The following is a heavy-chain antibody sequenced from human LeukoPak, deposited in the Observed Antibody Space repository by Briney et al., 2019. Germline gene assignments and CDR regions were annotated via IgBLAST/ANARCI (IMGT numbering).Heavy chain of an antibody. Sequence: GGSLRLSCAASGFTFSSYWMSWVRQAPGKGLEWVSIIYSGGSTYYADSVKGRFTISRDISKNTLYLQMNSLRAEDTAVYYCARYRTAGDYFDYWGQGTLVTVSS. CDR1: GFTFSSYW. V-gene: IGHV3-53*01. D-gene: IGHD2-21*02. CDR3: ARYRTAGDYFDY. J-gene: IGHJ4*02. CDR2: IYSGGST.